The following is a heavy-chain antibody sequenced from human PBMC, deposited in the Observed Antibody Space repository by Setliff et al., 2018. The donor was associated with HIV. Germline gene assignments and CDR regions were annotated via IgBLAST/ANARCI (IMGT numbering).Heavy chain of an antibody. V-gene: IGHV1-46*01. CDR3: VRGYRSAWNSWFDA. CDR1: GYTFTTYY. D-gene: IGHD6-19*01. Sequence: ASVKVSCKASGYTFTTYYIHWVRQAPGQGLEWMGILNPSEGTTSFAQRFQGRVTMTRDTSTSTVYMDLSSLRADDTAVYYCVRGYRSAWNSWFDAWGQGTRVTVSS. J-gene: IGHJ5*02. CDR2: LNPSEGTT.